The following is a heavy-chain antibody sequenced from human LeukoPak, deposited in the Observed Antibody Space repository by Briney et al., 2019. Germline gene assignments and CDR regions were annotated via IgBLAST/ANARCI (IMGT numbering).Heavy chain of an antibody. Sequence: SETLSLTCAVYGGSFSGYYWSWIRQPPGKGLEWIGEINHSGSTNYNPSLKSRVTISVDTSKNQFSLKLSSVTAADTAVYYCARGAADYVWGSYTGKTYNWFDPWDQGTLVTVSS. V-gene: IGHV4-34*01. J-gene: IGHJ5*02. CDR1: GGSFSGYY. CDR2: INHSGST. CDR3: ARGAADYVWGSYTGKTYNWFDP. D-gene: IGHD3-16*01.